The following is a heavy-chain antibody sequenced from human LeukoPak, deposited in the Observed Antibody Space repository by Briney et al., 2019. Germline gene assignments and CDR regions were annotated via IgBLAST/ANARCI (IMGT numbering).Heavy chain of an antibody. CDR3: ASVYYYDSSGFDY. CDR1: GYTFTGYY. V-gene: IGHV1-2*02. CDR2: INPNSGGT. J-gene: IGHJ4*02. Sequence: GASAKVSCKASGYTFTGYYMHWVRQAPGQGLEWMGWINPNSGGTNYAQKFQGRVTMTRDTSISTAYMELSRLRSNDTAVYYCASVYYYDSSGFDYWGQGTLVTVSS. D-gene: IGHD3-22*01.